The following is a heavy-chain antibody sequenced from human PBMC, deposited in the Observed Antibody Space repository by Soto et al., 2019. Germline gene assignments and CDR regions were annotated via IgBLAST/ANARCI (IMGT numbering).Heavy chain of an antibody. CDR1: GGSIISYY. J-gene: IGHJ6*02. Sequence: SETLSLTCTFSGGSIISYYWSWIRQPPGKGLEWIGYIYYSGSTNYNPSLKSRVTISVDTSKNQFSLKLSSVTAADTAVYYCARVVAAAYYYYGMDVWGQGTTVTVSS. V-gene: IGHV4-59*01. CDR2: IYYSGST. D-gene: IGHD6-13*01. CDR3: ARVVAAAYYYYGMDV.